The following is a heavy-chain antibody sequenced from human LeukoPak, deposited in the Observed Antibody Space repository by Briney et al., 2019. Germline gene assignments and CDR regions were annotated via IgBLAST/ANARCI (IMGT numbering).Heavy chain of an antibody. CDR2: INHSGST. D-gene: IGHD2-2*01. J-gene: IGHJ6*02. CDR3: ASLAPSYCSSTSCQVAYYYYYGMDV. CDR1: GGSFSGYY. Sequence: PSETLSLTCAVYGGSFSGYYWSWIRQPPGKGLEWIGEINHSGSTNYNPSLKSRVTISVDTSKNQFSLKLSSVTAADTAVYYCASLAPSYCSSTSCQVAYYYYYGMDVWGQGTTVTVSS. V-gene: IGHV4-34*01.